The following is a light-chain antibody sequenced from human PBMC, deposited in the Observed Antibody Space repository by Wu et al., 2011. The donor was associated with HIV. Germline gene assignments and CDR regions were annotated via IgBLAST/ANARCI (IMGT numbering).Light chain of an antibody. CDR2: DAS. Sequence: EVVLTQSPATLSLSTGERATLSCRASQSVGNSLGWYQQKPGQAPRLLIYDASNRAAGIPARFSGSGSGTDFTLTISSLEPEDFAVYYCHQRSAWPLTFGQGTQLEIK. V-gene: IGKV3-11*01. CDR3: HQRSAWPLT. J-gene: IGKJ5*01. CDR1: QSVGNS.